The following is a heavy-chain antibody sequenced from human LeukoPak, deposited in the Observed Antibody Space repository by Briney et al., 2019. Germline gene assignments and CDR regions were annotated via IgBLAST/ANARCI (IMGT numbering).Heavy chain of an antibody. D-gene: IGHD1-26*01. CDR1: GFTFSSYS. CDR2: ISSSSSYI. J-gene: IGHJ6*02. Sequence: PGGSLRLSCAASGFTFSSYSMNWVRQAPGKGLEWVSSISSSSSYIYYADSVKGRFTISRDNSKNTLYLQMNSLRAEDTAVYYCARSREGSATNGMDVWGQGTTVTVAS. V-gene: IGHV3-21*01. CDR3: ARSREGSATNGMDV.